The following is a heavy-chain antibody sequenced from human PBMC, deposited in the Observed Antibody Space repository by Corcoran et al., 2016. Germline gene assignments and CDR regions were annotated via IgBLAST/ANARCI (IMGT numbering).Heavy chain of an antibody. CDR2: ISSSSSTI. CDR1: GFTFSSYS. CDR3: ATTARGGSGCGY. D-gene: IGHD6-19*01. V-gene: IGHV3-48*04. J-gene: IGHJ4*02. Sequence: EVQLVESGGGLVQPGGSLRLSCAASGFTFSSYSMNWVRQAPGKGLEWVSYISSSSSTIYYADSVKGRFTISRDNAKNSLYLQMNRLSAEDTAVYYCATTARGGSGCGYWVQGTLVTVSS.